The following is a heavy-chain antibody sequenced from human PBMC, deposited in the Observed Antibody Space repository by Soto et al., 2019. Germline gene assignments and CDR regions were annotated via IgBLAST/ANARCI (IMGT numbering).Heavy chain of an antibody. CDR1: GAIFSSYA. CDR2: IIPIFATP. V-gene: IGHV1-69*13. J-gene: IGHJ5*01. D-gene: IGHD4-17*01. CDR3: ARARYGDFVTWFDS. Sequence: ASVKVSCKASGAIFSSYAVSWVRQVPGQGLEWMGGIIPIFATPKYGQKFRDRVTITADESTSTAYMELSSLRSDDTAVYYCARARYGDFVTWFDSWGQGTPVTVS.